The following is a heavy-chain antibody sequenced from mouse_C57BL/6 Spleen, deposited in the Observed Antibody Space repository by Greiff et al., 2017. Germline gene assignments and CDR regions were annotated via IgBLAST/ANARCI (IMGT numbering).Heavy chain of an antibody. CDR1: GYTFTSYW. Sequence: QVQLQQSGAELVKPGASVKLSCKASGYTFTSYWMQWVKQRPGQGLEWIGEIDPSDSYTNYNQKFKGKATLTVDTSSSTAYMQLSSLTSEDSAVYYCARGVYYGSSYVDYAMDYWGQGTSVTVSS. V-gene: IGHV1-50*01. CDR3: ARGVYYGSSYVDYAMDY. D-gene: IGHD1-1*01. CDR2: IDPSDSYT. J-gene: IGHJ4*01.